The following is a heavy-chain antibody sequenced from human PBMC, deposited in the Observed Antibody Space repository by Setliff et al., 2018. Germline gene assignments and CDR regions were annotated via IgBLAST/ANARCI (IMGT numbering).Heavy chain of an antibody. J-gene: IGHJ6*03. CDR2: TIPNFGTT. V-gene: IGHV1-69*05. Sequence: SVKVSCKTSGFGFTTFGFSWVRQAPGQGLEWLGGTIPNFGTTNYAQEFQGRVTIITDESTSTAYMELSSLRFEDTAVYYCARERGDIVTTTSYYYYLDVWGKGTTVTVSS. D-gene: IGHD5-12*01. CDR3: ARERGDIVTTTSYYYYLDV. CDR1: GFGFTTFG.